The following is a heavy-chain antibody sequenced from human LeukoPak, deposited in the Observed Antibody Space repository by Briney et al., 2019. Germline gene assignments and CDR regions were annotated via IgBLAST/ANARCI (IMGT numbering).Heavy chain of an antibody. CDR3: ARDPLGEPYDFWSGYSTV. V-gene: IGHV3-48*03. D-gene: IGHD3-3*01. CDR1: GFTFSTYE. CDR2: ISSSGGTI. J-gene: IGHJ4*02. Sequence: GGSLRLSCPASGFTFSTYEMNWVRQPPGKGLEWISYISSSGGTIYYADSVKGRFTISRDNAKNSLYLQMNSLRAEDTALYYCARDPLGEPYDFWSGYSTVWGQGTLVTVSS.